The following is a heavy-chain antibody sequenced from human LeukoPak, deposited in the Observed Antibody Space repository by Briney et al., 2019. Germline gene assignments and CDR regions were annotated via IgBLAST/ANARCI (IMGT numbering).Heavy chain of an antibody. Sequence: PSETLSLTCAVYGGSFSGYYWSWIRQPPGNGLEWIGEINHSGSTNYNPSLKSRVTISVDTSKNQFSLKLSSVTAADTAVYYCARGIGVAAAPNWFDPWGQGTLVTVSS. D-gene: IGHD6-13*01. CDR3: ARGIGVAAAPNWFDP. J-gene: IGHJ5*02. CDR2: INHSGST. V-gene: IGHV4-34*01. CDR1: GGSFSGYY.